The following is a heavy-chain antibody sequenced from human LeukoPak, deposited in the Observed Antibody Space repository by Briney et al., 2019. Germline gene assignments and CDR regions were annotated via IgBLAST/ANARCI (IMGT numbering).Heavy chain of an antibody. CDR1: GYTFTNHG. CDR2: ISAYNGNT. V-gene: IGHV1-18*01. J-gene: IGHJ4*02. D-gene: IGHD4-23*01. CDR3: AREIAVPHTTVDLDF. Sequence: ASVKVSCKASGYTFTNHGISWVRQAPGQGLEWMGWISAYNGNTNYAQKLQGRVTMTTDTSTSTAYMELRSLRSDDTAVYYCAREIAVPHTTVDLDFWGQGTLVTVSS.